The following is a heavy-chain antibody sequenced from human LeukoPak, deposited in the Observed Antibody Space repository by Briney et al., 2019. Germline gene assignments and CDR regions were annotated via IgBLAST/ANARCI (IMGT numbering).Heavy chain of an antibody. D-gene: IGHD1-1*01. Sequence: PSETLSLTCTVSGGSISSYYWSWIRQPPGKGLEWIGYIYYSGSTNYNPSLKSRATISVDTSKNQFSLKLSSVTAADTAVYYCARDHGTEFDYWGQGTLVTVSS. CDR1: GGSISSYY. V-gene: IGHV4-59*01. CDR2: IYYSGST. J-gene: IGHJ4*02. CDR3: ARDHGTEFDY.